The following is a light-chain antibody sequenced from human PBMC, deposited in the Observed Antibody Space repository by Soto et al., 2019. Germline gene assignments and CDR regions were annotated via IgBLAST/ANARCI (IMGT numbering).Light chain of an antibody. V-gene: IGLV2-8*01. J-gene: IGLJ1*01. CDR1: SSDMGGYNY. CDR3: STFAVSYRV. Sequence: QSALTQPPSASGSLGQSVTISCTGTSSDMGGYNYVSWYQQHPGKAPKFIIYEVSKRPSGVPDRFSGSNSGNTASLTVYCLQAEDEGDYYCSTFAVSYRVFGTGTKLTVL. CDR2: EVS.